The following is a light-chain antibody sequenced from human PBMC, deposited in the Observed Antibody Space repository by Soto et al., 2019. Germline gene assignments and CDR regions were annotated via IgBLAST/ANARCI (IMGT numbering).Light chain of an antibody. CDR2: GHS. Sequence: QSVLTQPPSVSGAPGQRVTISCTGSSSNIGAGYDVHWYQQLPGTAPKLLIYGHSNRPSGVPDRFSGSKSGTSASLAITGLQAEDEADYYCQYYDSSLSGSVFGGGTKLTVL. CDR3: QYYDSSLSGSV. CDR1: SSNIGAGYD. J-gene: IGLJ2*01. V-gene: IGLV1-40*01.